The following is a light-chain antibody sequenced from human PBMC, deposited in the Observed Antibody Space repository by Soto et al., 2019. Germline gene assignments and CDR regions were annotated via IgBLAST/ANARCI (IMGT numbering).Light chain of an antibody. Sequence: DIQMTQSPSSLSASVGDSVNITCRASQTISSYLYWYRQEPGKAPKLLIYASSSLQSGVPSRFNGSGSGTDFTLTISSLQPEDFASYYCQQSYNTPYTFGQGTKLQIK. CDR3: QQSYNTPYT. V-gene: IGKV1-39*01. J-gene: IGKJ2*01. CDR1: QTISSY. CDR2: ASS.